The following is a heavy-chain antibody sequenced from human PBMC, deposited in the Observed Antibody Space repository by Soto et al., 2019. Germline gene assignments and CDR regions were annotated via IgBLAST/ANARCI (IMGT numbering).Heavy chain of an antibody. D-gene: IGHD7-27*01. J-gene: IGHJ5*02. CDR2: IIPIFGTA. CDR1: GGTFSSYA. CDR3: ARSPAGDSSNWFDP. Sequence: SVKVSCKASGGTFSSYAISWVRQAPGQGLEWMGGIIPIFGTANYAQKFQGRVTITADESTSTAYMELSSLRSEDTAVYYCARSPAGDSSNWFDPWGQGTLVTVSS. V-gene: IGHV1-69*13.